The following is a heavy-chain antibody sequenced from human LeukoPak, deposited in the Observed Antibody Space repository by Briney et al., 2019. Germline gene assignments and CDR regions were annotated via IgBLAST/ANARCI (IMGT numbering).Heavy chain of an antibody. D-gene: IGHD4-17*01. V-gene: IGHV4-59*02. Sequence: ASETLSLTCTVSVGSVCLYYWSWIRHPPGKRRQFIGYISFSGSTNYNPSLKSRVTISVDTSKNQLSLNLSSVTAADTAVYYCAGGDGDYTWFDPWGQGTLATVSS. CDR3: AGGDGDYTWFDP. CDR1: VGSVCLYY. CDR2: ISFSGST. J-gene: IGHJ5*02.